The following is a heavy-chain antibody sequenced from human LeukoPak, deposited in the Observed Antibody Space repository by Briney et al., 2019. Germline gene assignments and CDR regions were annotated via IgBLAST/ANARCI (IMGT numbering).Heavy chain of an antibody. V-gene: IGHV1-3*01. CDR2: INAGNGNT. CDR1: GYTFTSYA. CDR3: ARGIGAVAASGYFDY. Sequence: GASVRVSCKASGYTFTSYAMHWVRQAPGQRLEWMGWINAGNGNTKYSQKFQGRVTITRDTSASTAYMELSSLRSEDTAVYYCARGIGAVAASGYFDYWGQGTLVTVSS. D-gene: IGHD6-19*01. J-gene: IGHJ4*02.